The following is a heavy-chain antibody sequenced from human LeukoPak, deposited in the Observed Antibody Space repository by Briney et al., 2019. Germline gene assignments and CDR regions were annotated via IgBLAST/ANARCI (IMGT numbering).Heavy chain of an antibody. J-gene: IGHJ5*02. CDR1: GGTFSSYA. Sequence: CSVKVSCKAFGGTFSSYAISWVRQAPGQGLEWMGRIIPILGIANYAQKFQGRVTITADKSTSTAYMELSSLRSEDTAVYYCARGHDYYDSSGYLGWFDPWGQGTLVTVSS. V-gene: IGHV1-69*04. D-gene: IGHD3-22*01. CDR3: ARGHDYYDSSGYLGWFDP. CDR2: IIPILGIA.